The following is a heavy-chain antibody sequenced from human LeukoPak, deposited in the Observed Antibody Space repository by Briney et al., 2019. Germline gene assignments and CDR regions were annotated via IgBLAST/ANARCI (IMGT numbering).Heavy chain of an antibody. J-gene: IGHJ4*02. CDR1: GYTLTELS. CDR2: ISAYNGNT. D-gene: IGHD1-7*01. CDR3: ARGTQTGTTDY. V-gene: IGHV1-18*01. Sequence: ASVKVSRTVSGYTLTELSMHWVRQAPGQGLEWMGWISAYNGNTNYAQKLQGRVTITTDTSTSTAYMELRSLRSDDTAVYYCARGTQTGTTDYWGQGTLVTVSS.